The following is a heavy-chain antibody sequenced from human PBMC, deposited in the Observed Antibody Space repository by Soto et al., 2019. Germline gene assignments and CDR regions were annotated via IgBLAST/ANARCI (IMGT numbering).Heavy chain of an antibody. J-gene: IGHJ4*02. V-gene: IGHV1-2*02. D-gene: IGHD2-21*01. CDR2: INAHSGGT. CDR3: AKDLTRTIAYCLAH. Sequence: ASVKVSCKASGFSFTGYDIHLVRQSPGQGLEWMGWINAHSGGTEYAQKFQGRVTLTRDTSIATAYLTLTSLTSDDTALYYCAKDLTRTIAYCLAHWGQRTQVTVSS. CDR1: GFSFTGYD.